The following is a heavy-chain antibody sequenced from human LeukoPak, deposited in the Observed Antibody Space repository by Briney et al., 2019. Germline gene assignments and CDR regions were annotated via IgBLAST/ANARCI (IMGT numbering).Heavy chain of an antibody. Sequence: GGSLRPSCTASGFTFGDYAMSWIRQAPGKGLEWVGRIKSKTDGGTTDYAAPVKGRFTISRDDSKNTLYLQMNSLKTEDTAVYYCSTTYYYDSSEGYWGQGTLVTVSS. CDR3: STTYYYDSSEGY. J-gene: IGHJ4*02. CDR2: IKSKTDGGTT. D-gene: IGHD3-22*01. CDR1: GFTFGDYA. V-gene: IGHV3-15*01.